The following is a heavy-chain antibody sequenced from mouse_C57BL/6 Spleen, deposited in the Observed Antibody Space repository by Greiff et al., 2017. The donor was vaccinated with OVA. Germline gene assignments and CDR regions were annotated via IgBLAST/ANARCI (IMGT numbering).Heavy chain of an antibody. CDR3: TRGRNDYDDGGTCFAY. D-gene: IGHD2-4*01. CDR1: GYTFTSYW. Sequence: EVQLQQSGTVLARPGASVKMSCKTSGYTFTSYWMHWVKQRPGQGLEWIGAIYPGNSDTSYNQKFKGKAKLTAVTSASTAYMELSSLTNEDSAVYDCTRGRNDYDDGGTCFAYWGQGTLVTVSA. J-gene: IGHJ3*01. CDR2: IYPGNSDT. V-gene: IGHV1-5*01.